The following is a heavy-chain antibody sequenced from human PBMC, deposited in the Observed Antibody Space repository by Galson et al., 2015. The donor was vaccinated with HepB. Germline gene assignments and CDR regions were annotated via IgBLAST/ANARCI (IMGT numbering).Heavy chain of an antibody. CDR2: IKQDGSEK. V-gene: IGHV3-7*01. Sequence: SLRLSCAASGFTFSSYSMSWVRQAPGKGLEWVANIKQDGSEKYYVDSVKGRFTISRDNAKNSLYLQMNSLRAEDTAVYYCARDRLGELHTDAFDIWGQGTMVTVSS. D-gene: IGHD1-26*01. CDR3: ARDRLGELHTDAFDI. CDR1: GFTFSSYS. J-gene: IGHJ3*02.